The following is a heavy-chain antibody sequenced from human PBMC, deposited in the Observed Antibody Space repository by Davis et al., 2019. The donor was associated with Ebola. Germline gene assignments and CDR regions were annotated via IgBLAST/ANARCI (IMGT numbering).Heavy chain of an antibody. V-gene: IGHV5-10-1*01. Sequence: KVSCKGSGYSFTSYWISWVRQMPGKGLEWMGRIDPSDSYTNYSPSFQGHVTISADKSISTAYLQWSSLKASDTAMYYCARLNDILTGGSGWFDPWGQGTLVTVSS. CDR1: GYSFTSYW. J-gene: IGHJ5*02. CDR2: IDPSDSYT. CDR3: ARLNDILTGGSGWFDP. D-gene: IGHD3-9*01.